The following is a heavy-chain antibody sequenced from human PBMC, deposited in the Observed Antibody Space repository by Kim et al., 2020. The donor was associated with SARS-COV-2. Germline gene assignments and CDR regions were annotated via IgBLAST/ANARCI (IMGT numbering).Heavy chain of an antibody. Sequence: GGSLRLSCAASGFTFSDYGMTWVRQTPAKGLEWVSAISRSGDSSFYADSVRGRFTVSRDNSKSTVYLEMKSLRVEDTAVYYCAKTGAVNMRAVLNHWGQGTLVSVSS. J-gene: IGHJ4*02. CDR2: ISRSGDSS. CDR3: AKTGAVNMRAVLNH. D-gene: IGHD3-22*01. V-gene: IGHV3-23*01. CDR1: GFTFSDYG.